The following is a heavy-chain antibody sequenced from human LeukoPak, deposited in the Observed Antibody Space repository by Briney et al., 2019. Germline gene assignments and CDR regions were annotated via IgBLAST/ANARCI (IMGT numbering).Heavy chain of an antibody. CDR2: IYPGDSDT. V-gene: IGHV5-51*01. Sequence: PGESLKISCKGSGYSFTSYWIGWVRQMPGQGLEWMGIIYPGDSDTRYSPSFQGQVTISADKSISTAYLQWSSLKASDTAMYYCARQHDSSGWYVHFDYWGQGTLVTVSS. J-gene: IGHJ4*02. D-gene: IGHD6-19*01. CDR3: ARQHDSSGWYVHFDY. CDR1: GYSFTSYW.